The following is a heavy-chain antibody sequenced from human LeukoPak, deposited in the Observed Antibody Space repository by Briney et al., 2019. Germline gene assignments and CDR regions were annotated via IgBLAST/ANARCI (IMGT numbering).Heavy chain of an antibody. J-gene: IGHJ3*02. CDR1: GASIRSGDYY. Sequence: SETLSLTCTVSGASIRSGDYYWSWIRQPPGKGLEWIGYIYDSGSTYYNPSLKSRITISVDTSENRFSLKLSSVTATDTAVYYCARVCGGGSCYGVFDIGAKGKRVTVS. CDR3: ARVCGGGSCYGVFDI. D-gene: IGHD2-15*01. V-gene: IGHV4-30-4*01. CDR2: IYDSGST.